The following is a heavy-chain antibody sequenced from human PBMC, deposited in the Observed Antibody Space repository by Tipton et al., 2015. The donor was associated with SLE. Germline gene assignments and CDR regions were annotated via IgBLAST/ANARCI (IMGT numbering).Heavy chain of an antibody. Sequence: SLRLSCAASTFSFSTYWMHWVRQAPGKGLVWVSRVSRDGSITTYADSVKGRFTISRDNAKNTLYLQMNSLRAEDTAVYYCARDFGVVIDYWGQGTLVTVSS. CDR3: ARDFGVVIDY. CDR2: VSRDGSIT. D-gene: IGHD3-3*01. J-gene: IGHJ4*02. CDR1: TFSFSTYW. V-gene: IGHV3-74*01.